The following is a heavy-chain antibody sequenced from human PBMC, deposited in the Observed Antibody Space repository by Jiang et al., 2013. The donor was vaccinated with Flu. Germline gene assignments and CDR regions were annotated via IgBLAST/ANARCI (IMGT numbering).Heavy chain of an antibody. V-gene: IGHV1-69*06. CDR3: ATDLLIGAAVSGMGVDS. CDR2: IIPIFGTT. J-gene: IGHJ4*02. CDR1: GGSFSVYI. D-gene: IGHD6-19*01. Sequence: SGAEVKKPGSSVKVSCKASGGSFSVYIFSWVRQAPEEGLEWIGGIIPIFGTTYYSQKLQGRISITADNSTSTAYMELSSLKSEDTAVYYCATDLLIGAAVSGMGVDSWGQGILVTVSS.